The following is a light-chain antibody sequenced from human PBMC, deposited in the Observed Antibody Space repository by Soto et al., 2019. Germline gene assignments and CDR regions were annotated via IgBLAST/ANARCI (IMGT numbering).Light chain of an antibody. Sequence: DIQMTQSPSSLSASVGDRVTITCRASQSIINYLNWYHQKPGKAPKLLIYAASSLQSGVPSRFSGSGSGTDFTLTISSLQPEDFATDYCQQSYNTPRTFGQGTKLEIK. V-gene: IGKV1-39*01. CDR3: QQSYNTPRT. CDR2: AAS. CDR1: QSIINY. J-gene: IGKJ2*01.